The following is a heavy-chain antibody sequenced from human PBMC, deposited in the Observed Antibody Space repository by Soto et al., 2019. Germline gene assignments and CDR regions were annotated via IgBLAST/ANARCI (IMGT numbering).Heavy chain of an antibody. Sequence: GGSLRLSCAASGFTFSSYGMHWVRQAPGKGLEWVAVISYDGSNKYYADSVKGRFTISRDNSKNTLYLQMNSLRAEDTAVYYCAKALMDIVVVVADWGQGTLVTVSS. CDR2: ISYDGSNK. D-gene: IGHD2-15*01. CDR3: AKALMDIVVVVAD. CDR1: GFTFSSYG. J-gene: IGHJ4*02. V-gene: IGHV3-30*18.